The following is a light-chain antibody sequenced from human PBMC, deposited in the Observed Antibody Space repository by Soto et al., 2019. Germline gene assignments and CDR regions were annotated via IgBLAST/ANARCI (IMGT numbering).Light chain of an antibody. Sequence: ERVMTQSPATLSVAPGERATLSCRASQSVTSNLAWYQQKPGQAPRLLIYGASTRATGLPARFRGSGSGTEFTLTITSLQSEDFAVYYCQQYNNWPQTFGQGTKVDNK. CDR1: QSVTSN. CDR2: GAS. J-gene: IGKJ1*01. CDR3: QQYNNWPQT. V-gene: IGKV3-15*01.